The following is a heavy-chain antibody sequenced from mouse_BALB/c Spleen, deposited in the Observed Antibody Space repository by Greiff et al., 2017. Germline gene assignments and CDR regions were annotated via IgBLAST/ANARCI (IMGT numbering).Heavy chain of an antibody. D-gene: IGHD1-1*01. CDR1: GYAFTNYL. J-gene: IGHJ2*01. CDR3: ARSRDYYGSSLDY. Sequence: QVQLQQSGAELVRPGPSVKVSCKASGYAFTNYLIEWVKQRPGQGLEWIGVINPGSGGTNYNEKVKGKATLTADKSSSTAYMQRSSLTSDDSAVYVCARSRDYYGSSLDYWGQGTTLTVSS. CDR2: INPGSGGT. V-gene: IGHV1-54*01.